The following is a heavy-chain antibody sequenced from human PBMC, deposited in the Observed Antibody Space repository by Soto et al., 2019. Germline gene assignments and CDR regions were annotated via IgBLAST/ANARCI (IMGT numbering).Heavy chain of an antibody. CDR2: TYYRSKWYN. CDR1: GDSVSSNSAA. CDR3: AREQQQLVNYYYYYGMDV. Sequence: QSQTLSLTCAISGDSVSSNSAAWNWIRQSPSRGLEWLGRTYYRSKWYNDYAVSVKSRITINPDTSKNQFSLQLNSVTPEDTAVYYCAREQQQLVNYYYYYGMDVWGQGTTVTVSS. V-gene: IGHV6-1*01. D-gene: IGHD6-13*01. J-gene: IGHJ6*02.